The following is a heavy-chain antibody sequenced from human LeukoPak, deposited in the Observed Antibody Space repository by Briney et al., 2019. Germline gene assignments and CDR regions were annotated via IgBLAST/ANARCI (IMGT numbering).Heavy chain of an antibody. CDR2: IIPIFGTS. D-gene: IGHD3-10*01. V-gene: IGHV1-69*13. Sequence: ASVKVSCKASGGTFSSYAISWVRQAPGPGLEWMGGIIPIFGTSNYAQKFQGRVTITADESTSTAYMELTSLRSEDTAVYYCAREDGSGTHFDYWGQGTLVTVSS. J-gene: IGHJ4*02. CDR3: AREDGSGTHFDY. CDR1: GGTFSSYA.